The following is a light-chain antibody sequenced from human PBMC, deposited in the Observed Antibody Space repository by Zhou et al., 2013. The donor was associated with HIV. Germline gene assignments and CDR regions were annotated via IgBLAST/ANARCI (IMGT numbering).Light chain of an antibody. CDR2: KAS. CDR1: QSISSW. Sequence: DIQMTQSPSTLSASVGDRVTITCRASQSISSWLAWYQQKPGKAPKLLIYKASSLESGVPSRFSGSGFGTEFTLTISSLQPDDFATYYCQQYHIYSYTFGQGTKLEIK. CDR3: QQYHIYSYT. V-gene: IGKV1-5*03. J-gene: IGKJ2*01.